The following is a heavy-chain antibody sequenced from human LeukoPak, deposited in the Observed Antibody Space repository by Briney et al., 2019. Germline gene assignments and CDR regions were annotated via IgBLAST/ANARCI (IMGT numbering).Heavy chain of an antibody. CDR2: ISYDGSNK. D-gene: IGHD6-19*01. CDR3: ARGYPAVAGSDAFDI. J-gene: IGHJ3*02. CDR1: GFTFSSYG. V-gene: IGHV3-30*03. Sequence: GRSLRLSCAASGFTFSSYGMHWVRQAPGKGLEWVAVISYDGSNKYYADSVKGRFTISRDNSKNTLYLQMNSLRAEDTAVYYCARGYPAVAGSDAFDIWGQGTMVTVSS.